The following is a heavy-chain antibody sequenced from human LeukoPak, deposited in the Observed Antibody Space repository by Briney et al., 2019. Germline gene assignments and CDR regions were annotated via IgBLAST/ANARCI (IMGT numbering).Heavy chain of an antibody. Sequence: GGSLRLSCAASGFTVIANDMTWARQAPGKGLEWVSVLYSDGNTKYADSVQGRFTISRDNSKNTLYLEMNSLSPDDTAVYYCARGVEPLAANTLAYWGQGTLVTVSS. D-gene: IGHD1-14*01. CDR2: LYSDGNT. J-gene: IGHJ4*02. CDR3: ARGVEPLAANTLAY. CDR1: GFTVIAND. V-gene: IGHV3-53*01.